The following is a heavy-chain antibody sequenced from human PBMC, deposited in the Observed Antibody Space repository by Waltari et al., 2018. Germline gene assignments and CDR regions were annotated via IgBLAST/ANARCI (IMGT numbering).Heavy chain of an antibody. D-gene: IGHD3-3*01. J-gene: IGHJ4*02. CDR1: GFTFGDYA. CDR3: TRDYDFWSGYYI. V-gene: IGHV3-49*04. CDR2: IRSKAYGGTT. Sequence: EVQLVESGGGLVQPGRSLRLSCTASGFTFGDYAMSWVRQAPGKGLEWVGFIRSKAYGGTTEYAASVKGRFTISRDDYKSIAYLQMNSLKTEDTAVYYCTRDYDFWSGYYIWGQGTLVTVSS.